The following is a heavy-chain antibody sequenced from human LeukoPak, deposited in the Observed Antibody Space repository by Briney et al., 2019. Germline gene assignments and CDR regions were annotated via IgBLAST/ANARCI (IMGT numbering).Heavy chain of an antibody. CDR2: IIPIFGTA. CDR1: GGTFSSYA. D-gene: IGHD4-11*01. Sequence: VASVTVSCKASGGTFSSYAISWVRQAPGQGVEGMGGIIPIFGTANYAQKFQGRVTINTEESTRTAYMEVRRLRARERAVYECARSWTTVSTDYYYYYMDVWGKGTTVTVSS. J-gene: IGHJ6*03. V-gene: IGHV1-69*05. CDR3: ARSWTTVSTDYYYYYMDV.